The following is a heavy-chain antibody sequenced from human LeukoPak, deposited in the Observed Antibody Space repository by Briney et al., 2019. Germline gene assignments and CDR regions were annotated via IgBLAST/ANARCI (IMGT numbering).Heavy chain of an antibody. D-gene: IGHD3-22*01. CDR1: GYTFTGYY. Sequence: ASVKVSCKASGYTFTGYYMHWVRQAPGQGREWMGRINPNSGGTNYAQKFQGRVTMTRDTSISTAYMELSRLRSDDTAVYYCARERIGYYDSSGYAFDIWGPGTMVTVSS. CDR2: INPNSGGT. CDR3: ARERIGYYDSSGYAFDI. J-gene: IGHJ3*02. V-gene: IGHV1-2*06.